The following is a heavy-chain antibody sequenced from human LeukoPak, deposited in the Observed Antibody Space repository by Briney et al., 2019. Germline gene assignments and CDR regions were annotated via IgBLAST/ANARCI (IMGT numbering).Heavy chain of an antibody. CDR1: GFTFSSYA. CDR2: ISGSGGST. CDR3: ASDFWSGYYTAVFDY. V-gene: IGHV3-23*01. D-gene: IGHD3-3*01. Sequence: GGSLRLSCAASGFTFSSYAMSWVRQAPGKGLEWVSAISGSGGSTYYADSVKGRFTISRDNSKNTLYLQMDSLRAEDTAVYYCASDFWSGYYTAVFDYWGQGTLVTVSS. J-gene: IGHJ4*02.